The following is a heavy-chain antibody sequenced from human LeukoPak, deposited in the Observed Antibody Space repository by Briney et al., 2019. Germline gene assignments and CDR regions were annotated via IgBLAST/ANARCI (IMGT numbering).Heavy chain of an antibody. J-gene: IGHJ5*02. V-gene: IGHV5-51*01. CDR3: ARRNMEGYSYGYWFDP. CDR1: GYSFTSYW. D-gene: IGHD5-18*01. Sequence: AGESLKISCKGSGYSFTSYWIGWVRQMPGKGLEWMGIIYPGDSDTRYSPSFQGQVTISADKSISTAYLQWSSLKASDTAMYYCARRNMEGYSYGYWFDPWGQGTLVTVSS. CDR2: IYPGDSDT.